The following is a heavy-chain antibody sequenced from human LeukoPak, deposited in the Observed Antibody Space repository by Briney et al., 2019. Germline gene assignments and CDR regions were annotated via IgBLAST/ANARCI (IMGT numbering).Heavy chain of an antibody. CDR1: GFTFSSYG. D-gene: IGHD3-10*01. V-gene: IGHV3-30*02. CDR2: IRYDGSNK. CDR3: AKDLERFGELLQFDY. J-gene: IGHJ4*02. Sequence: GGSLRLSCAASGFTFSSYGMLWVRQAPGKGLEWVAFIRYDGSNKYYADSVKGRFTISRDNSKNTLYLQMNSLRAEDTAVYYCAKDLERFGELLQFDYWGQGTLVTVSS.